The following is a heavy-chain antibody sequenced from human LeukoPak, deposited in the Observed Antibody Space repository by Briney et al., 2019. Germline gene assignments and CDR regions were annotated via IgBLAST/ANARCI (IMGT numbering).Heavy chain of an antibody. CDR3: ATAPRYCSGGSCYFPEPLDC. V-gene: IGHV1-24*01. Sequence: GSVKVSCKVSGYTLTGLSTRWVRQAPGKGLEWMGGFDPEDGATIYAQKIQGRVTITEDTSTDTAYMELSSQRAEDPAVYHSATAPRYCSGGSCYFPEPLDCGGQATLPTVP. CDR1: GYTLTGLS. D-gene: IGHD2-15*01. J-gene: IGHJ4*02. CDR2: FDPEDGAT.